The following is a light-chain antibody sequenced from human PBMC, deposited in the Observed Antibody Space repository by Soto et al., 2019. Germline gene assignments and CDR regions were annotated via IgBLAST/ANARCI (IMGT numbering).Light chain of an antibody. Sequence: EIVLTQSPGTLSLSPGERATLSCRASQSLSINSLAWYQQKPGQSPRLLVYGASTRDTGIPDRFRGSGSGTDFALTISSLEPEDFAMYYCQQFGDSPQTFGQGTTVEI. CDR3: QQFGDSPQT. J-gene: IGKJ1*01. CDR1: QSLSINS. V-gene: IGKV3-20*01. CDR2: GAS.